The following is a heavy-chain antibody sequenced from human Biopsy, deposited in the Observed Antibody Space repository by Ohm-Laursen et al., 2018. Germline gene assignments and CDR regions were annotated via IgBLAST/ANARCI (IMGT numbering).Heavy chain of an antibody. Sequence: SDTLSLTCTLSGDSISRSYWSWIRQSPGKGLEWVGHIFDRGTTNYNPSLKSRVTMLVDTSKKQFSLRMTSVTAADTAVYYCAHGSGSYYKWDFWGRGTLVTVSS. V-gene: IGHV4-59*08. J-gene: IGHJ4*02. CDR3: AHGSGSYYKWDF. CDR2: IFDRGTT. D-gene: IGHD3-10*01. CDR1: GDSISRSY.